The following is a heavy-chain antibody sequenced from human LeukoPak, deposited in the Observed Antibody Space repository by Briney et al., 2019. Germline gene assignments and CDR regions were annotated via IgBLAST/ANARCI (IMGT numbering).Heavy chain of an antibody. J-gene: IGHJ4*02. CDR1: GYSIRSDYY. V-gene: IGHV4-38-2*02. D-gene: IGHD3-10*01. Sequence: PSETLSLTCTVSGYSIRSDYYWGWIRQPPGKGLEWIGSIYRSGSTYYNPSLKSRVTISVDTSKNQFSLKLSSVTAADTAVYYCAAPRGVWSQYYFDYWGQGTLVTVSS. CDR2: IYRSGST. CDR3: AAPRGVWSQYYFDY.